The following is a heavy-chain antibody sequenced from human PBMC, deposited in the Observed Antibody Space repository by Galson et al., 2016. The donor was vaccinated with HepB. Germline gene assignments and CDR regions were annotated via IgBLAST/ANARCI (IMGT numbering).Heavy chain of an antibody. D-gene: IGHD3-22*01. CDR3: ARDHSEVADNSGYYYFDY. CDR1: GFTVSSNY. J-gene: IGHJ4*02. Sequence: SLRLSCAASGFTVSSNYMSWVRRAPGKGLEWVSVIYSGGSSYYADSVKGRFTISRDNSKNTLYLQMHNLRAEDTAVYYCARDHSEVADNSGYYYFDYWGQGTLVTVSS. V-gene: IGHV3-53*01. CDR2: IYSGGSS.